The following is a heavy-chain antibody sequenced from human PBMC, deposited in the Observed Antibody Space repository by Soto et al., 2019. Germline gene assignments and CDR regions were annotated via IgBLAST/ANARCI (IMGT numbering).Heavy chain of an antibody. V-gene: IGHV4-31*03. CDR2: IYYSGST. Sequence: QVQLQESGPGLVKPSQTLSLTCTVSGGSISSGGYYWSWIRQHPGKGLEWIGYIYYSGSTYYNPSLKRRVAISVDTSKNQFSLKLSSVTAADTAVYYCARIRYSSSWGYYYGMDVWGQGTTVTVSS. CDR3: ARIRYSSSWGYYYGMDV. D-gene: IGHD6-13*01. CDR1: GGSISSGGYY. J-gene: IGHJ6*02.